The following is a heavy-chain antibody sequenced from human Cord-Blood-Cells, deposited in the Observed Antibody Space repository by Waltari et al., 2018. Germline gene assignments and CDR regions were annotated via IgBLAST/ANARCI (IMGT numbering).Heavy chain of an antibody. V-gene: IGHV3-43*01. J-gene: IGHJ3*02. CDR2: ISWDGGST. CDR3: AKGGIAAADAFDI. D-gene: IGHD6-13*01. CDR1: GFTFDDYT. Sequence: EVQLVESGGVVVQPGGSLRLSCAASGFTFDDYTIHWVRQAPGKDLEWVSLISWDGGSTYYADSVKGRFTISRDNSKNSLYLQMNSLRTEDTALYYCAKGGIAAADAFDIWGQGTMVTVSS.